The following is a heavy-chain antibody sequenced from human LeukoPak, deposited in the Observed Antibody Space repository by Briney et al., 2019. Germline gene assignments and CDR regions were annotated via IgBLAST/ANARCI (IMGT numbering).Heavy chain of an antibody. V-gene: IGHV3-23*01. D-gene: IGHD6-13*01. CDR2: ISGSGGST. Sequence: GGSLRLSXAASGFTFSSYAMSWVRQAPGKGLEWVSAISGSGGSTYYADSVKGRFTISRDNYKNTLYLQMNSLRAEDTAVYYCAKETRQQLVRGYFDYWGQGTLVTVSS. J-gene: IGHJ4*02. CDR3: AKETRQQLVRGYFDY. CDR1: GFTFSSYA.